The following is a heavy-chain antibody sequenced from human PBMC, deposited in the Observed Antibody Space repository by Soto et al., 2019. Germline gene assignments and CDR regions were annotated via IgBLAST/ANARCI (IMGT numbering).Heavy chain of an antibody. V-gene: IGHV1-69*01. CDR3: AREKGGPGIAAAGPIDY. J-gene: IGHJ4*02. Sequence: QVQLVQSGAEVKKPGSSVKVSCKASGGTFSSYAISWVRQAPGQGLEWMGGIIPIFGTANYAQKFQGRVPITADESTSTAYMELSSLRSEDTAVYYCAREKGGPGIAAAGPIDYWGQGTLVTVSS. D-gene: IGHD6-13*01. CDR2: IIPIFGTA. CDR1: GGTFSSYA.